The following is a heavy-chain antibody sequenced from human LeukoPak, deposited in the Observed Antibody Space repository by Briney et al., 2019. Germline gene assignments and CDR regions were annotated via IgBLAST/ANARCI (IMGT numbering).Heavy chain of an antibody. CDR1: GGSISSYY. CDR2: IYYSGST. D-gene: IGHD1-26*01. V-gene: IGHV4-59*12. J-gene: IGHJ4*02. Sequence: PSETLSLTCTVSGGSISSYYWSWIRQPPGKGLEWIGYIYYSGSTNYNPSLKSRVTISVDKSKNQFSLKLSSVTAADTAVYYCARDREEIDYWGQGTLVTVSS. CDR3: ARDREEIDY.